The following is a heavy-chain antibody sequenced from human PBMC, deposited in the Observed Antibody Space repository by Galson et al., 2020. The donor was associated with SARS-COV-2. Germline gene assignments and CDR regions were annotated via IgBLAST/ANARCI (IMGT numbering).Heavy chain of an antibody. D-gene: IGHD2-2*01. Sequence: GGSLRLSCAASGFTFSSYDMHWVRQATGKGLEWVSAIGTAGDTYYPGSVKGRFTISRENAKNSLYLQMNSLRAGDTAVYYCARARVVPAAIGYFYYYYMDGWGKGTTVTVSS. CDR2: IGTAGDT. V-gene: IGHV3-13*01. CDR3: ARARVVPAAIGYFYYYYMDG. J-gene: IGHJ6*03. CDR1: GFTFSSYD.